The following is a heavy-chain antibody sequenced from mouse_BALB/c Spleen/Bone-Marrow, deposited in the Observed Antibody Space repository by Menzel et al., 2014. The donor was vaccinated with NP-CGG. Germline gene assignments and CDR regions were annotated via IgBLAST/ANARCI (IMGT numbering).Heavy chain of an antibody. CDR1: GVTFSNYW. Sequence: DVMLVESGGGLVQPGGSMKFSCVATGVTFSNYWMNWVRQSPERGLEWVAEIRLKSNNYETHYAESVKGRFTISRDDSKSRVYLQMNNLRAEDTGVYYCMYGNPLAYWGQGTLVTVSA. D-gene: IGHD2-10*02. CDR2: IRLKSNNYET. J-gene: IGHJ3*01. V-gene: IGHV6-6*02. CDR3: MYGNPLAY.